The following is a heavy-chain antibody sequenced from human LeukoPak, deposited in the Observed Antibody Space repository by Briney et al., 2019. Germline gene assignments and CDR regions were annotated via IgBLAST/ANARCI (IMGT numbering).Heavy chain of an antibody. CDR1: GFTFSSYA. Sequence: GRSLRLSCAASGFTFSSYAMHWVRQAPGKGLEWVAVISYDGSNKYYADSVKGRFTISRDNSKNTLYLQMNSLRAEDTAVYYCARSLLTVTTSYFDYWGQGTLVTVSS. D-gene: IGHD4-17*01. CDR3: ARSLLTVTTSYFDY. J-gene: IGHJ4*02. V-gene: IGHV3-30-3*01. CDR2: ISYDGSNK.